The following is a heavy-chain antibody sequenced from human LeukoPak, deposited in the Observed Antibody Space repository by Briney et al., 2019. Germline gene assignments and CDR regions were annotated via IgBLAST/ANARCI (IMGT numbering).Heavy chain of an antibody. CDR3: AREQWPTYYFDY. CDR2: IKQDGSEK. V-gene: IGHV3-7*01. J-gene: IGHJ4*02. D-gene: IGHD6-19*01. Sequence: PGGSLTLSCATSGFTFGSYGMHWARQVPGKGLAWVANIKQDGSEKYYVDSVKGRFTISRDNAKNSLYLQMNSLRAEDTAVYYCAREQWPTYYFDYWGQGTLVTVSS. CDR1: GFTFGSYG.